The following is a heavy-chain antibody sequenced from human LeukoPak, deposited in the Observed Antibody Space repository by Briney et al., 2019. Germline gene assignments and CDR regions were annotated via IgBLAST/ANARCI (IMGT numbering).Heavy chain of an antibody. J-gene: IGHJ6*02. V-gene: IGHV1-18*01. CDR3: ARDPEQWLAIAVVYGMDV. D-gene: IGHD6-19*01. Sequence: SVNVSCMASGYTFTSYGISWVRQAPGQGFEWMGWISAYNGNTNYAQKLQGRVTMTTDTSTSTAYMELRSLRSDDTAVYYCARDPEQWLAIAVVYGMDVWGQGTTVTVSS. CDR2: ISAYNGNT. CDR1: GYTFTSYG.